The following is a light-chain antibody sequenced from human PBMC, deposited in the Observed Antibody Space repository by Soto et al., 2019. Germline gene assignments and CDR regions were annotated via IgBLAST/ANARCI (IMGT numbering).Light chain of an antibody. CDR1: QSVYVN. J-gene: IGKJ3*01. CDR2: GAS. Sequence: EIVLTQSPGTLSLSPGEGATLSCRASQSVYVNLAWYQQKPGQSPRLLISGASTRATDVPDRFSGSGSDTDFALTISRLEPEDFAVYYCQQYSGSPFTVGPGTKVNIK. CDR3: QQYSGSPFT. V-gene: IGKV3-20*01.